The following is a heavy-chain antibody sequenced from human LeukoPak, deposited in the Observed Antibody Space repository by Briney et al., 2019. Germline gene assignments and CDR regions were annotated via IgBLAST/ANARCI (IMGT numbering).Heavy chain of an antibody. Sequence: SETLSLTCSVSGDSIDSVSYYWGWIRQPPGKGPEWIASIDYSGRTFYNPSLMSRVTISVYTSNNEFSLNLTSVTAADTAVYYCATEFYDFLSGESWFDPWGQGALVTVS. J-gene: IGHJ5*02. D-gene: IGHD3-9*01. CDR2: IDYSGRT. CDR1: GDSIDSVSYY. V-gene: IGHV4-39*07. CDR3: ATEFYDFLSGESWFDP.